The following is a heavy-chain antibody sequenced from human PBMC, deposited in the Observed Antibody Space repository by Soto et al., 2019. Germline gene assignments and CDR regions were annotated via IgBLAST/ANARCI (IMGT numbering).Heavy chain of an antibody. CDR2: IYHSGST. D-gene: IGHD2-15*01. Sequence: QVQLQESGPGLVKPSGTLSLTCAVSGGSISSSNWWSWVRQPPGKGLEWIGEIYHSGSTNYNPSLKSRVTISVDKSKNQFSLKLSSVTAADTAVYYCAGLRIGYCSGGSCPRFDYWGQGTLVTVSS. J-gene: IGHJ4*02. CDR1: GGSISSSNW. V-gene: IGHV4-4*02. CDR3: AGLRIGYCSGGSCPRFDY.